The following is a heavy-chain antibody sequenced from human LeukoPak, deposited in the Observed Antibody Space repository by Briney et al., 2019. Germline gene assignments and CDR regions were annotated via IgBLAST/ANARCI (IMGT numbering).Heavy chain of an antibody. J-gene: IGHJ5*02. CDR1: SGSISSGGYY. Sequence: NPSQTLSLTCTVSSGSISSGGYYWSWIRQHPGKGLEWIGYIYYSGSTYYNPSLKSRVTISVDTSKNQFSLKLSSVTAADTAVYYCARETVLLWFGELLANWFDPWGQGTLVTVSS. D-gene: IGHD3-10*01. CDR3: ARETVLLWFGELLANWFDP. V-gene: IGHV4-31*03. CDR2: IYYSGST.